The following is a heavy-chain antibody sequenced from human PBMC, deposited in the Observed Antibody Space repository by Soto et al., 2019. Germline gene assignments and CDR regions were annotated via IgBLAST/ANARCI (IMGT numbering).Heavy chain of an antibody. D-gene: IGHD4-17*01. Sequence: VQLVESGGGLVKPGGSLRLSCAASGFTFSSYSMNWVRQAPGKGLEWVSSISTTSTYIYYADSVKGRFTISRDNAKNSLYLQMNSLAAEDTAVYYCAREGSLYGDSVSNCADYWGQGTLVTVSS. J-gene: IGHJ4*02. V-gene: IGHV3-21*01. CDR1: GFTFSSYS. CDR3: AREGSLYGDSVSNCADY. CDR2: ISTTSTYI.